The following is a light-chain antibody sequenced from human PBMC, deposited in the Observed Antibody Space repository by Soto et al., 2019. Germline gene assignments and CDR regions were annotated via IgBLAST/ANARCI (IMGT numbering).Light chain of an antibody. CDR3: QQYRT. CDR2: GAS. Sequence: EIVLTQSPVTLSVSPGERATLSCRASQSVSSNLAWYQQKPGQAPRLPIYGASTRANGVPARFSGGGSGTEFTLTISSLQSEDFALYYCQQYRTFGQGTKVEIK. V-gene: IGKV3-15*01. CDR1: QSVSSN. J-gene: IGKJ1*01.